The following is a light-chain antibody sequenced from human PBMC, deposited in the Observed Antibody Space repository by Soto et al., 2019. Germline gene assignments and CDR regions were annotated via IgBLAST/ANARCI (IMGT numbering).Light chain of an antibody. CDR1: TSDVAYYDL. V-gene: IGLV2-23*02. CDR2: EVD. CDR3: CTYAGHVPK. J-gene: IGLJ2*01. Sequence: QSALAQPASVSGTPGQSMTISYAGTTSDVAYYDLVSWYQQHPGRAPKLLIYEVDKRPSGISVRFSGSKSGATASLTISGLLPEDEAVYFCCTYAGHVPKFGGGTK.